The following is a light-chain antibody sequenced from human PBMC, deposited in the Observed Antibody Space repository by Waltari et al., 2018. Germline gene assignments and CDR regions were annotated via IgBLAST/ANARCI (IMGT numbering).Light chain of an antibody. CDR3: QHYNSYPWT. Sequence: DIQMNKSHYTLSASVGDRVTFTCRASQRISSWLAWSQQKPGKAPKLLMYEASSVESGAPSRFSGSGSGTYFTLTISSLQPDDFATYYCQHYNSYPWTFVQGTKVDIK. V-gene: IGKV1-5*03. CDR2: EAS. J-gene: IGKJ1*01. CDR1: QRISSW.